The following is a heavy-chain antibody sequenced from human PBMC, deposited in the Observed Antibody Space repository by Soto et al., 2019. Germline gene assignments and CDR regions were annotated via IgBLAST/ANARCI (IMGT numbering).Heavy chain of an antibody. CDR2: ISAYNGNT. Sequence: QVQLVQSGAEVKKPGASVKVSCKASGYTFTSYGISWVRQAPGQGLEWMGWISAYNGNTNYAQKVQGRVTMTTDTYTSTAYMEVMSLRSDATAVYYCARQNYDSSGYYYGRYFDLWGRGTLVTVSS. J-gene: IGHJ2*01. CDR3: ARQNYDSSGYYYGRYFDL. V-gene: IGHV1-18*04. CDR1: GYTFTSYG. D-gene: IGHD3-22*01.